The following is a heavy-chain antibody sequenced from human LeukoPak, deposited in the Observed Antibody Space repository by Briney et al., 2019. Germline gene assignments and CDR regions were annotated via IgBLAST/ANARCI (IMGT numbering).Heavy chain of an antibody. V-gene: IGHV3-30*02. J-gene: IGHJ5*02. D-gene: IGHD3-10*01. CDR3: AKAYYYGSGSDLGFDP. CDR1: GFTFSTHW. CDR2: IRYDGSNK. Sequence: GGSLRLSCAASGFTFSTHWMSWVRQAPGKGLEWVAFIRYDGSNKYYADSVKGRFTISRDNSKNTLYLQMNSLRAEDTAVYYCAKAYYYGSGSDLGFDPWGQGTLVTVSS.